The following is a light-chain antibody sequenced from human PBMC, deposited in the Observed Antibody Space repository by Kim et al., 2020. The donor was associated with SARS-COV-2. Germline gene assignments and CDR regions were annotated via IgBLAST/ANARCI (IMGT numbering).Light chain of an antibody. V-gene: IGKV3-11*01. Sequence: EVVLTQSPATLSLSPGERATLSCRASQSVSSYLAWYQQKPGQAPRLLIHDDSNRAAGTPARFSGSGSGTDFTLTISSLEPEDFAVYYCQQRRDWPYTFGQGTKLEI. CDR3: QQRRDWPYT. CDR2: DDS. CDR1: QSVSSY. J-gene: IGKJ2*01.